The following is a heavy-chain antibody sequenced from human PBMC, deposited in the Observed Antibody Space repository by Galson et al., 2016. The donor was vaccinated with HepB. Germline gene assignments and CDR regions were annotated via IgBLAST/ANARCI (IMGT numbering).Heavy chain of an antibody. J-gene: IGHJ4*02. Sequence: SLRLSCAASGFSFSSFAMHWVRLTPDKGLEWVAIISYDGSDKFYADSVKGRFTISRDNSKNMVYLQMKSLRVEDTAVYYCAGEGGSLYSFDYWGQGTLVTVSS. CDR1: GFSFSSFA. D-gene: IGHD1-26*01. CDR3: AGEGGSLYSFDY. V-gene: IGHV3-30*04. CDR2: ISYDGSDK.